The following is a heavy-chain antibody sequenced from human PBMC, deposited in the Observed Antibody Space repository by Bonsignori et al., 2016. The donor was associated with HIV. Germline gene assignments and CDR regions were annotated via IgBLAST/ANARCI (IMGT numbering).Heavy chain of an antibody. Sequence: SETLSLTCTVSGGSISSYYWSWIRQPAGKGLEWIGRIYTSGSTNYNPSLKSRVTMSVDTSKNQFSLKLSSVTAADTAVYYCASSLHLGYGSDHGDAFDIWGQGTMVTVSS. CDR2: IYTSGST. V-gene: IGHV4-4*07. J-gene: IGHJ3*02. D-gene: IGHD3-10*01. CDR1: GGSISSYY. CDR3: ASSLHLGYGSDHGDAFDI.